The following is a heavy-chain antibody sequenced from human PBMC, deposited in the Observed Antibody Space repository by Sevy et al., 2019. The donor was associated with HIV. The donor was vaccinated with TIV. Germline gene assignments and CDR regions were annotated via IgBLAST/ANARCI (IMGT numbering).Heavy chain of an antibody. D-gene: IGHD3-10*02. Sequence: GGSLRLSCAASGFTFSSYAMSWVRQAPGKGLEWVSTFSFGCGKINYADSVKRRLTISRDNSKNTLYLQMHSLRAEDTAVYYCAREGCSKPHDYWGQGTLVTVSS. CDR2: FSFGCGKI. CDR3: AREGCSKPHDY. J-gene: IGHJ4*02. CDR1: GFTFSSYA. V-gene: IGHV3-23*01.